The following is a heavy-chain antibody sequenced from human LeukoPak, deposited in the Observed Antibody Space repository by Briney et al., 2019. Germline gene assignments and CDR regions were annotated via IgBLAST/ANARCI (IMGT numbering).Heavy chain of an antibody. CDR1: GFTFSSHW. CDR2: IKQDGNEI. CDR3: AGEIVRRGSGTDNKSYFDS. D-gene: IGHD3-10*01. V-gene: IGHV3-7*01. J-gene: IGHJ4*03. Sequence: GGSLRLSCAASGFTFSSHWMTWVRQAPGKGLEWVANIKQDGNEINYVDSVKGRFTISRDNAKTSLYLQMNSLRAEDTALYYCAGEIVRRGSGTDNKSYFDSWGQGTLVTVSS.